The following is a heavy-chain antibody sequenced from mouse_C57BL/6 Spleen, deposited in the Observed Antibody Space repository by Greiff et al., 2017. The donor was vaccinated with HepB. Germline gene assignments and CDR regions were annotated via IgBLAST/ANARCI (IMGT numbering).Heavy chain of an antibody. V-gene: IGHV1-52*01. CDR3: PREGSSPWFAY. Sequence: QVQLQQPGAELVRPGSSVKLSCKASGYTFTSYWMHWVKQRPIQGLEWIGNIDPSDSETHYNQKFKDKATLTVDKSSSTAYMQLSSLTSEDSAVYYGPREGSSPWFAYWGQGTLVTVSA. J-gene: IGHJ3*01. D-gene: IGHD1-1*01. CDR2: IDPSDSET. CDR1: GYTFTSYW.